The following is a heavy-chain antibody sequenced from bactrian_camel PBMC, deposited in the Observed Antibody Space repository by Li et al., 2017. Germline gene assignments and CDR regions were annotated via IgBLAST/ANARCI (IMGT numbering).Heavy chain of an antibody. V-gene: IGHV3S67*01. CDR2: VSDDGTT. Sequence: DVQLVESGGGSGQAGGSLRLSCIVSGYTFSSCCMGWFRQSPGKERELVSSVSDDGTTTYAESVKGRFTSSRDNDKKSLYLQMNNLKTEDTAAYYCARDEGWTTETPETEGTQVTVS. J-gene: IGHJ4*01. D-gene: IGHD1*01. CDR1: GYTFSSCC.